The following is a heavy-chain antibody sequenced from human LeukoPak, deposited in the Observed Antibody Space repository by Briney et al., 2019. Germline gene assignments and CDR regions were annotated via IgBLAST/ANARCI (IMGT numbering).Heavy chain of an antibody. CDR2: INHSGST. Sequence: PSETLSLTCTVSGGSVSSGSHYWSWIRQPPGEGLEWIGEINHSGSTNYNPSLKSRVTISVDTSKNQFSLKLSSVTAADTAVYYCARGRVGLPYFDWLLYSWYFDLWGRGTLVTVSS. CDR3: ARGRVGLPYFDWLLYSWYFDL. V-gene: IGHV4-39*07. D-gene: IGHD3-9*01. J-gene: IGHJ2*01. CDR1: GGSVSSGSHY.